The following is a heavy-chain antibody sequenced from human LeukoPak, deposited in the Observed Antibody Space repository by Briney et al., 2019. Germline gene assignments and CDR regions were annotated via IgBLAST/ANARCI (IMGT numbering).Heavy chain of an antibody. D-gene: IGHD3-10*01. Sequence: SVKVSCKASGGTFTSYAIRWVRQAPGQGLEWMGGIIPIFGTENYAQKFQRRVTITAAESTSTAYMELSSLRSEDTAVYYCARTGAKTFDYWRQGTLVTVSS. V-gene: IGHV1-69*13. CDR1: GGTFTSYA. CDR2: IIPIFGTE. CDR3: ARTGAKTFDY. J-gene: IGHJ4*02.